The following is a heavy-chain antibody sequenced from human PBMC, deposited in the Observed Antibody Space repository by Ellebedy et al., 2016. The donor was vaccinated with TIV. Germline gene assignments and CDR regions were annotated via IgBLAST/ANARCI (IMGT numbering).Heavy chain of an antibody. CDR2: IDPSVGTT. V-gene: IGHV1-46*01. CDR1: GYRFTKFY. J-gene: IGHJ4*02. D-gene: IGHD3-10*01. Sequence: ASVKVSCKASGYRFTKFYMHWMRQAPGQGPEWMGVIDPSVGTTTYAQKFQERVAMTRDMSTSTVHMELSSLRSEDTAIYYCATYDSGTYASFDYWGQGTLVTVSS. CDR3: ATYDSGTYASFDY.